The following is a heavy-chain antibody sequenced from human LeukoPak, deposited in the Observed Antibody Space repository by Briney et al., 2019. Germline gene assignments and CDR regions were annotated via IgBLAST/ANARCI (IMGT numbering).Heavy chain of an antibody. Sequence: GGSLRLSCAASGFTFSSYAMSWVRQAPGKGLEWVSSISGSGNRTYYADSVKGRFTISRDNSKNTLFLQMNSLRAKDTAVYYCAKDLGSGSYYVGLDYWGQGTLVTVSS. CDR2: ISGSGNRT. J-gene: IGHJ4*02. CDR3: AKDLGSGSYYVGLDY. D-gene: IGHD1-26*01. V-gene: IGHV3-23*01. CDR1: GFTFSSYA.